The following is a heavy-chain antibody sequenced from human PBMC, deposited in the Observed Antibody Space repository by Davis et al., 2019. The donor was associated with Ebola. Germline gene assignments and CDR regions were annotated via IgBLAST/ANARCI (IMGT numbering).Heavy chain of an antibody. CDR1: GFTFSSSA. CDR3: AGGSTFYYYFNI. Sequence: GESLKISCAASGFTFSSSAMNWVRQVPGKGLEWISHIAAGTSGTIYYADSVKGRFTISRDNAKNSVYLQMTSLRHNDTAIYYCAGGSTFYYYFNIWGKWTTVTVSS. J-gene: IGHJ6*04. V-gene: IGHV3-48*02. D-gene: IGHD2/OR15-2a*01. CDR2: IAAGTSGTI.